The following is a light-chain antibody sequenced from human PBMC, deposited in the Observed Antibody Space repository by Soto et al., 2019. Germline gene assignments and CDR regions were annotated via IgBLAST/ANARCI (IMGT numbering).Light chain of an antibody. CDR3: LQTFTTPFT. Sequence: DIQMTQSPSSLSLSVGDRVTITCRASQSITNYLHWYQQIPGKAPKLLIYATSSLQSGVPSRFSGSGSGTDFTLTISSLPPEDFATYYCLQTFTTPFTFCPGTKVDIK. J-gene: IGKJ3*01. CDR1: QSITNY. CDR2: ATS. V-gene: IGKV1-39*01.